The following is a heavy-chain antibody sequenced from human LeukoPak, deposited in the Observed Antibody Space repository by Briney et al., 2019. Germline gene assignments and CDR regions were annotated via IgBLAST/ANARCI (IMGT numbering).Heavy chain of an antibody. V-gene: IGHV3-21*01. Sequence: PWGSLRLSCAASGFTFSSYSMNWVRQAPGKGLEWVSSISSSSSYIYYADSVKGRFTISRDNAKNSLYLQMNSLRAEDTAVYYCARDLRTDGMDVWSKGTTVTVSS. CDR1: GFTFSSYS. CDR3: ARDLRTDGMDV. CDR2: ISSSSSYI. J-gene: IGHJ6*04.